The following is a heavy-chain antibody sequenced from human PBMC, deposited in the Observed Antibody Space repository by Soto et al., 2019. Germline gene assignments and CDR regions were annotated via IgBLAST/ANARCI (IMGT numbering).Heavy chain of an antibody. CDR2: INPNSGGT. Sequence: ASVKVSCKASGYTFTGYYMHWVRQAPGQGLEWMGWINPNSGGTNYAQKLQGWVTMTRDTSISTAYMELSRLRSDDTAVYYCAREYSGYDSNWFDPWGQGTLVTVS. CDR1: GYTFTGYY. D-gene: IGHD5-12*01. J-gene: IGHJ5*02. V-gene: IGHV1-2*04. CDR3: AREYSGYDSNWFDP.